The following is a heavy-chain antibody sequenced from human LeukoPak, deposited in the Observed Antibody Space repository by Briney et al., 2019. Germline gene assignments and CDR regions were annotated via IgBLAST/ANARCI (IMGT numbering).Heavy chain of an antibody. V-gene: IGHV3-33*01. J-gene: IGHJ5*02. CDR1: GFTFSSYG. CDR2: IWYDGSNK. CDR3: ARDPYGSGSYYNGGWFDP. D-gene: IGHD3-10*01. Sequence: PGRSLRLSCAASGFTFSSYGMHWVRQAPGKGLEWVAVIWYDGSNKYYADSVKGRFTISRDNSKNTLYLQMNSLRAEDTAVYYCARDPYGSGSYYNGGWFDPWGQGTLVTVSS.